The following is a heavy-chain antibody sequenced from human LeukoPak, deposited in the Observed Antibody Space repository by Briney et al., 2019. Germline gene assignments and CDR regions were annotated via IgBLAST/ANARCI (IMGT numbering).Heavy chain of an antibody. CDR3: ARLVFGSTTYDY. V-gene: IGHV4-39*01. Sequence: SETLSLTCTVSGGSISSSSYYWGWIRQTPGKGQEWIGSIYYSGSTYYNPSLKSRVTISVDTSKNQFSLKLSSVTAADTAVYYCARLVFGSTTYDYWGQGTLVTVSS. CDR2: IYYSGST. CDR1: GGSISSSSYY. J-gene: IGHJ4*02. D-gene: IGHD1-14*01.